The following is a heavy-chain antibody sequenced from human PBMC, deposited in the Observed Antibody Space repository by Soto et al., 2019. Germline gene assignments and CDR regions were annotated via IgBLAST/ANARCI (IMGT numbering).Heavy chain of an antibody. CDR3: ARGSVDELNYYYGMDV. Sequence: SETLSLTCTVSGGSISSYYWSWIRQPPGKGLEWIGYIYYSGSTNYNPSLKSRVTISVDTSKNQLSLKLSSVTAADTAVYYCARGSVDELNYYYGMDVWGQGTTVTVSS. D-gene: IGHD1-26*01. CDR1: GGSISSYY. CDR2: IYYSGST. J-gene: IGHJ6*02. V-gene: IGHV4-59*01.